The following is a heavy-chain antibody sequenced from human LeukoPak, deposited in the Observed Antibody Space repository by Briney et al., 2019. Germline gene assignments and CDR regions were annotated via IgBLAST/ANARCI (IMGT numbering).Heavy chain of an antibody. CDR2: ISYDGSNK. J-gene: IGHJ4*02. V-gene: IGHV3-30*18. Sequence: GRSLRLSCAAPGFTFSSYGMHWVRQAPGKGLEWVAVISYDGSNKYYADSVKGRFTISRDNSKNTLYLQMNSLRAEDTAVYYCAKDELYYDSSGSHRHFDYWGQGTLVTVSS. CDR1: GFTFSSYG. D-gene: IGHD3-22*01. CDR3: AKDELYYDSSGSHRHFDY.